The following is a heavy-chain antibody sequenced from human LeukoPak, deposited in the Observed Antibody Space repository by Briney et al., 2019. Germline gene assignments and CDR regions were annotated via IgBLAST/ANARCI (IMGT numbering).Heavy chain of an antibody. V-gene: IGHV3-43*02. CDR1: GFTFKDYA. CDR2: ISGDGGNT. J-gene: IGHJ2*01. D-gene: IGHD1-14*01. CDR3: AKDEVDHSLSLSL. Sequence: GGSLRLSCAASGFTFKDYAMHWVRQAPREGLEWVSLISGDGGNTHYADSVKGRFTISRDNNKKSLYLQMNSLRTEDTALYYCAKDEVDHSLSLSLWGRGTLVTVSS.